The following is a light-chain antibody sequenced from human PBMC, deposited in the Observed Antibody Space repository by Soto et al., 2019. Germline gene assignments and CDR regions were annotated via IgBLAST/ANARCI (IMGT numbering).Light chain of an antibody. J-gene: IGLJ1*01. CDR2: EDN. CDR3: QSYDRSNYA. Sequence: NFMLTQPHSVSESPGKTVTISCTRSSGSIASNYVQWYQQRPGSAPTTVIYEDNQRPSGVPDRFSGSIDSSSNSASLTISGLKTDDEDDYYCQSYDRSNYAFGTGTKVTV. CDR1: SGSIASNY. V-gene: IGLV6-57*04.